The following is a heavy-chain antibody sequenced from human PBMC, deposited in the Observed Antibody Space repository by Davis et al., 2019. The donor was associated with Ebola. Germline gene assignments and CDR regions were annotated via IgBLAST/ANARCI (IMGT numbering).Heavy chain of an antibody. CDR1: GYTFKNYA. CDR3: ARSYPGFVDY. J-gene: IGHJ4*02. Sequence: ASVKISCKASGYTFKNYAISWVRQAPGQGLEWMGWISAYNGNTNYAQILQGRVTMTTDTSTGTAYMELRSLRSDDTAVYYCARSYPGFVDYWGQGTLVTVSS. CDR2: ISAYNGNT. V-gene: IGHV1-18*01.